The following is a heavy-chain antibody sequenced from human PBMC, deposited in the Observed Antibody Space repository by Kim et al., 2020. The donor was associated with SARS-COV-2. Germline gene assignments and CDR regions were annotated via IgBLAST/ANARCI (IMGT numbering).Heavy chain of an antibody. CDR3: AGAVAAAGTSAPQFDY. CDR2: IYYSAST. Sequence: SETLSLTCTVSGGSISSSSYYWIWLRQPPGQGLEWIGSIYYSASTYYNPTRKSRVTISADTSKNQFSLKLSSVTAADTAVYYCAGAVAAAGTSAPQFDYWGQGTLVTVSS. V-gene: IGHV4-39*01. J-gene: IGHJ4*02. CDR1: GGSISSSSYY. D-gene: IGHD6-13*01.